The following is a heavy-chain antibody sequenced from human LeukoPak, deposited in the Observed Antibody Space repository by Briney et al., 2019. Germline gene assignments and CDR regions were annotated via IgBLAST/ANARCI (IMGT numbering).Heavy chain of an antibody. D-gene: IGHD1-26*01. CDR1: GGSISSSSYY. J-gene: IGHJ4*02. CDR3: ARGGWGSFDY. Sequence: NPSETLSLTCTVSGGSISSSSYYWGWIRQPPGKGLEWIGSIYYSGTTNYNPSLKSRVTISLDTSKNQFSLKLISVTAADTAVYYCARGGWGSFDYWGQGTLVTVSS. V-gene: IGHV4-39*07. CDR2: IYYSGTT.